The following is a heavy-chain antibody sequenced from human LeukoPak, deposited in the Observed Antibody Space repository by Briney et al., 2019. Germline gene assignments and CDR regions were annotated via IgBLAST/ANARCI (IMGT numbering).Heavy chain of an antibody. D-gene: IGHD6-6*01. Sequence: QSGGSLRLSCAASGFTFDDYAMHWVRQAPGKGLEWVSGISWNSGSIGYADSVKGRFTISRDSAKNSLYLQMNSLRAEDTALYYCAKGYAERSYTSSSGFDYWGQGTLVTVSS. CDR1: GFTFDDYA. V-gene: IGHV3-9*01. CDR2: ISWNSGSI. CDR3: AKGYAERSYTSSSGFDY. J-gene: IGHJ4*02.